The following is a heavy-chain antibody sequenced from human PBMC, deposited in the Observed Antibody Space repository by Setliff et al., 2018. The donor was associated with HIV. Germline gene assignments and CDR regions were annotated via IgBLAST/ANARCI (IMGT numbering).Heavy chain of an antibody. Sequence: ASVKVSCKASGYTFTGYYMHWVRQAPGQGLEWMGWINPNSGGTNYAQKFQGRVTMTRDTSISTAYMELSRLRSDDTAVYYCARDRLEMATIWDYWGQGTLVTGLL. J-gene: IGHJ4*02. D-gene: IGHD5-12*01. CDR3: ARDRLEMATIWDY. CDR1: GYTFTGYY. CDR2: INPNSGGT. V-gene: IGHV1-2*02.